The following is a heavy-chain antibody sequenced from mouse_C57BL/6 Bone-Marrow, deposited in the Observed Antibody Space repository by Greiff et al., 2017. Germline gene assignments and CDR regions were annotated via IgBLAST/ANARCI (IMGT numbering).Heavy chain of an antibody. D-gene: IGHD1-1*01. J-gene: IGHJ3*01. CDR1: GFTFSSYG. CDR2: ISSGGSYT. V-gene: IGHV5-6*01. Sequence: EVKLMESGGDLVKPGGSLKLSCAASGFTFSSYGMSWVRQTPDKRLEWVATISSGGSYTYYPDSVKGRFTISRDNAKNTLYLQMSSLKSEDTAMDYWARKPLITTVVATGAYWGQGTLVTVSA. CDR3: ARKPLITTVVATGAY.